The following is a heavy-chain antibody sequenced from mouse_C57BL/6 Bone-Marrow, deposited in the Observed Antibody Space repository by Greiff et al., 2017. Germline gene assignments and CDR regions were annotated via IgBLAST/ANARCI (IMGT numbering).Heavy chain of an antibody. J-gene: IGHJ4*01. CDR3: ARKGGGYPYYYAMDY. CDR1: GFSLTSYG. D-gene: IGHD2-2*01. Sequence: VKLVESGPGLVQPSQSLSITCTVSGFSLTSYGVHWVRQSPGKGLEWLGVIWSGGSTDYNAAFISRLSISKDNSKSQVFFKMNSLQADDTAIYYCARKGGGYPYYYAMDYWGQGTSVTVSS. CDR2: IWSGGST. V-gene: IGHV2-2*01.